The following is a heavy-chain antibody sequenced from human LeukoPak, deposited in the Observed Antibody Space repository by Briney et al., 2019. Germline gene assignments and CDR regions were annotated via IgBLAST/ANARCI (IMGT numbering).Heavy chain of an antibody. D-gene: IGHD4-11*01. CDR2: IWSDGTNR. CDR1: GFTFSHYG. CDR3: AKDAQRGFDYSNSLDK. V-gene: IGHV3-33*06. Sequence: PGGSLRLSCAPSGFTFSHYGMHWVRQAPGKGLEGVAVIWSDGTNRYYGDPVKGRFTISRDNFQRTVYLQMNSLRAEDTAVYYCAKDAQRGFDYSNSLDKWGQGTLVTVSS. J-gene: IGHJ4*02.